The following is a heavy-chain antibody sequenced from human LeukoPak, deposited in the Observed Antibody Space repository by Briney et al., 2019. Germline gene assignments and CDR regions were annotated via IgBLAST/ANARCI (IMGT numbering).Heavy chain of an antibody. CDR1: GGTFSSYA. V-gene: IGHV1-69*13. J-gene: IGHJ4*02. Sequence: ASVKVSCKASGGTFSSYAISWERQAPGQGLEWMGGIIPIFGTANYAQKFQGRVTITADESTSTAYMELSSLRSEDTAVYYCASDSGGSYYDILTGYNYWGQGTLVTVSS. CDR3: ASDSGGSYYDILTGYNY. D-gene: IGHD3-9*01. CDR2: IIPIFGTA.